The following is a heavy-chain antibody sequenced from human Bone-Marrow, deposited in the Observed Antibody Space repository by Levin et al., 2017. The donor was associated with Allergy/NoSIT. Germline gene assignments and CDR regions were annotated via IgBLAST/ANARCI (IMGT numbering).Heavy chain of an antibody. V-gene: IGHV1-2*02. CDR3: ARAIAVGARGY. Sequence: GGSLRLSCEVSGYTFTGYYIHWVRQAPGQGLEWVAWINPYSGVTNYAQDFQERVTVTTDASINTAYMAFNSLRFNDTAVYYCARAIAVGARGYWGQGTWVAVSS. CDR1: GYTFTGYY. CDR2: INPYSGVT. D-gene: IGHD2-15*01. J-gene: IGHJ4*02.